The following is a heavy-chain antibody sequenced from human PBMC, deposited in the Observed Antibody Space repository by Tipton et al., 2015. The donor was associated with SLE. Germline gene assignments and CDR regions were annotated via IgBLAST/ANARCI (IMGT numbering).Heavy chain of an antibody. CDR2: INPTGDTT. CDR1: GYTFTRYY. D-gene: IGHD3/OR15-3a*01. V-gene: IGHV1-46*01. J-gene: IGHJ4*02. Sequence: QLVQSGPEVKKPGASVKLSCKASGYTFTRYYMHWVRQAPGQGLEWMGLINPTGDTTRYTQQFQGRITMTRDTSTTTVYMELNSLRAEDTAVYYCARADWLWFTRWGQGTLVTVSS. CDR3: ARADWLWFTR.